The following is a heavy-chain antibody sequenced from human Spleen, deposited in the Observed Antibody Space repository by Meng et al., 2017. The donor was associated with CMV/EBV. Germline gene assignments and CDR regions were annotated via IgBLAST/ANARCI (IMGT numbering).Heavy chain of an antibody. CDR2: IYWNDNK. D-gene: IGHD6-6*01. J-gene: IGHJ4*02. V-gene: IGHV2-5*01. Sequence: SGFSVRTSGVGVGWIRQPPGKALEWLALIYWNDNKRYSPSLKSRLTITRDTSKNQVVLTMTNLDPIDTGTYYCALGAEGYSSSPGDYWGQGALVTVSS. CDR3: ALGAEGYSSSPGDY. CDR1: GFSVRTSGVG.